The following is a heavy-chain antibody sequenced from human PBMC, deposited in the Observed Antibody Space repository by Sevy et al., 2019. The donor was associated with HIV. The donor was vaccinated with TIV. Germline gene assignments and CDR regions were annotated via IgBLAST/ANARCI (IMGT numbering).Heavy chain of an antibody. Sequence: SETLSLTCTVSGGSISSGDYYWSWIRQPPGKGLEWIGYIFYSGSTHYNPSLKSRVSISVDTSKNRLSLNLGSVTAADTAVYYCAALITAAGRGNWFDPWGQGTLVTVSS. V-gene: IGHV4-30-4*01. CDR1: GGSISSGDYY. CDR2: IFYSGST. CDR3: AALITAAGRGNWFDP. J-gene: IGHJ5*02. D-gene: IGHD6-13*01.